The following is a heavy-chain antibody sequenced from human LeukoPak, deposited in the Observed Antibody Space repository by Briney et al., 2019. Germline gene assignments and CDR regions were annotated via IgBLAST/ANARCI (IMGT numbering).Heavy chain of an antibody. Sequence: PGGSLRLSCAASGITFSSYAMSWVRQAPGKGLEWVSGISGSGGSTYYADSVKGRFTISRDNSKNTLYLQMSSLRAEDTAVYYCAKDRSWAATTTRLYSFDYWGQGTLVTVSS. CDR2: ISGSGGST. J-gene: IGHJ4*02. D-gene: IGHD1-26*01. CDR1: GITFSSYA. V-gene: IGHV3-23*01. CDR3: AKDRSWAATTTRLYSFDY.